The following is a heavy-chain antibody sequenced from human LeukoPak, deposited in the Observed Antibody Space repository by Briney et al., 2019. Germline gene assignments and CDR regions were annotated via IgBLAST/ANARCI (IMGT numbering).Heavy chain of an antibody. D-gene: IGHD6-19*01. J-gene: IGHJ4*02. Sequence: PGGSLRLSCAASGFTFSSYSMIRVRQAPGKGLEWVSSISSSSSYIYYADSVKGRFTISRDNAKNSLYLQMNSLRAEDTAVYYCAREAIAVAGLFDYWGQGTLVTVSS. CDR2: ISSSSSYI. CDR3: AREAIAVAGLFDY. V-gene: IGHV3-21*01. CDR1: GFTFSSYS.